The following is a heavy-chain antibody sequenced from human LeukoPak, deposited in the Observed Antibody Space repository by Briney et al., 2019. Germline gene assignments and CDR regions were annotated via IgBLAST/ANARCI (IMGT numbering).Heavy chain of an antibody. V-gene: IGHV1-18*01. CDR3: AAYSSSLDY. J-gene: IGHJ4*02. CDR1: GYTFGSNG. Sequence: ASVNVSCKTSGYTFGSNGISWVRQAPGRGLEWMGWISAYNGNTNYAQKLQGRVTLTTDTSTSTAYMELRSLRSDDTAVYYCAAYSSSLDYWGQGTLVTVSS. CDR2: ISAYNGNT. D-gene: IGHD6-6*01.